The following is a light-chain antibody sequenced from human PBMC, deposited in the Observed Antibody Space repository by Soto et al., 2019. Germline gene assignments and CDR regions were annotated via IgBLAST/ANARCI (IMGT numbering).Light chain of an antibody. Sequence: EIVMTQSPDTLYVSPGEGATRSCRASQGVRTKLAWYQQKAGQTPRLLIYGASTRATGIPDRFSGSGSGTEFTLTISSLQSEDFAVYYCQQYNSWPPITFGQGTRLEIK. V-gene: IGKV3-15*01. CDR3: QQYNSWPPIT. CDR2: GAS. CDR1: QGVRTK. J-gene: IGKJ5*01.